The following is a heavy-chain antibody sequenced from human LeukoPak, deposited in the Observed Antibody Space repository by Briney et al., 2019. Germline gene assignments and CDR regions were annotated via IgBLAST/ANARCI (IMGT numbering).Heavy chain of an antibody. V-gene: IGHV4-59*01. J-gene: IGHJ1*01. CDR1: GGSMSGSY. Sequence: PSETLSLTCTVSGGSMSGSYWSWTRQPPGKGLEWIESIHYTGSTNYNPSLKSRLTISLDTSKNQFSVKLNSVTAADTAVYYCAKDRVPGGYWGQGTLVTVSS. CDR3: AKDRVPGGY. D-gene: IGHD1-1*01. CDR2: IHYTGST.